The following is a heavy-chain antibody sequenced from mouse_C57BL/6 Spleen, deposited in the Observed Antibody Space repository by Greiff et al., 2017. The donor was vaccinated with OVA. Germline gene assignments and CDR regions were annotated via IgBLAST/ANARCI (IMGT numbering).Heavy chain of an antibody. D-gene: IGHD1-1*01. J-gene: IGHJ1*03. CDR2: IYPRDGST. Sequence: QVQLKESGPELVKPGASVKLSCKASGYTFTSYDINWVKQRPGQGLEWIGWIYPRDGSTKYNEKFKGKATLTVDTSSSTAYMELHSLTSEDSAVYFCARGSSYGYFDVWGTGTTVTVSS. CDR1: GYTFTSYD. CDR3: ARGSSYGYFDV. V-gene: IGHV1-85*01.